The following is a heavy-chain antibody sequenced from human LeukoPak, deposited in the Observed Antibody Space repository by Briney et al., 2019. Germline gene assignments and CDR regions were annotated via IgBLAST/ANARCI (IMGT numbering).Heavy chain of an antibody. V-gene: IGHV3-33*01. CDR2: IWYDGSNK. J-gene: IGHJ4*02. Sequence: GRSLRLSCAASGFTFRSYGMQWVRQAPGKGLEWVAIIWYDGSNKYYSDSVKGRFTISRDNSKNTLYLQMNSLRAEDTAVYYCARVAGHDMRGLITYYFDDWGQGTLVTVSS. CDR3: ARVAGHDMRGLITYYFDD. D-gene: IGHD3-10*01. CDR1: GFTFRSYG.